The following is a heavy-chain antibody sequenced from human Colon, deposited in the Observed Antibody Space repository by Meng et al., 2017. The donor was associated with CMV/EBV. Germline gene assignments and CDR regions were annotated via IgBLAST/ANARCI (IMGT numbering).Heavy chain of an antibody. CDR2: INHSGST. CDR3: ARGQLWLDS. CDR1: GGSFSGYY. D-gene: IGHD3-10*01. J-gene: IGHJ5*01. Sequence: SETLSLTCAVYGGSFSGYYWSWIRQPPGKGLEWIGEINHSGSTNYNPSLKSRVTISVDTSKSQFSLKLSSVTAADTAVYYCARGQLWLDSWGQGTLVTVSS. V-gene: IGHV4-34*01.